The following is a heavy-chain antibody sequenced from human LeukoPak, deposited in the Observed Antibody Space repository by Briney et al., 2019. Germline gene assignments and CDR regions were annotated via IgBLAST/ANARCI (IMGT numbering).Heavy chain of an antibody. CDR1: GFTFSSYA. D-gene: IGHD3-16*02. CDR2: ISGNGGST. CDR3: AKDSVWGSYRPTQIDY. V-gene: IGHV3-23*01. Sequence: GGSLRLSCADSGFTFSSYAMSWVRQAPGKGLEWVSAISGNGGSTYYADSVKGRFTISRDNSKNTLYLQMNSLRAEDTAVYYCAKDSVWGSYRPTQIDYWGQGTLVTVSS. J-gene: IGHJ4*02.